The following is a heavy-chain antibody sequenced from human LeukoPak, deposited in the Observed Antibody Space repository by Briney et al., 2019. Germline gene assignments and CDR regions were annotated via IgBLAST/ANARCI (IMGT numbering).Heavy chain of an antibody. Sequence: GGSLRLSYTASGFMFNNFGLSWVRRPPGKGLEWVSAIGMGGDTYYADAVRGRFTISRDNSKNTLFLQMNSLSAVDTAIYYCAKGFYGSGSSYFDAWGQGILVSVSS. J-gene: IGHJ4*02. V-gene: IGHV3-23*01. D-gene: IGHD3-10*01. CDR2: IGMGGDT. CDR3: AKGFYGSGSSYFDA. CDR1: GFMFNNFG.